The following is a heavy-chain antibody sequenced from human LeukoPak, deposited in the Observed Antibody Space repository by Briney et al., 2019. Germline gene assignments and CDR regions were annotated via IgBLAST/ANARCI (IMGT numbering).Heavy chain of an antibody. D-gene: IGHD4-17*01. CDR1: GGSISSYY. CDR2: IYYSGST. CDR3: ARASGGYGDPFDY. J-gene: IGHJ4*02. V-gene: IGHV4-59*01. Sequence: NPSETLSLTCTVSGGSISSYYWSWIRQPPGKGLEWIGYIYYSGSTNYNPSLKSRVTISIDTSKNQFSLKLRSVTAADTAVYYCARASGGYGDPFDYWGQGTLVTVSS.